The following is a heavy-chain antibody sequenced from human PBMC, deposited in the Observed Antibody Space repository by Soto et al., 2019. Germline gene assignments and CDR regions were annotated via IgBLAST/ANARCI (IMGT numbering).Heavy chain of an antibody. CDR1: GGSISSYY. CDR3: AREVVAAIFNWFDP. V-gene: IGHV4-59*01. J-gene: IGHJ5*02. CDR2: IYYSGST. Sequence: SETLSLTCTVSGGSISSYYWSWIRQPPGKGLEWIGYIYYSGSTNYNPSLKSRVTISVDTPKNQFSLKLSSVTAADTAVYYCAREVVAAIFNWFDPWGQGTLVTVSS. D-gene: IGHD2-15*01.